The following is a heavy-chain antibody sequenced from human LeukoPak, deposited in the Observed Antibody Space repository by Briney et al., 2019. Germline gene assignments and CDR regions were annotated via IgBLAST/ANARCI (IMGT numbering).Heavy chain of an antibody. CDR2: IYYSGST. J-gene: IGHJ6*03. CDR3: ARDGGGTTMRTYYYYMDV. CDR1: GGSISSYY. Sequence: KPSETLSLTCTVSGGSISSYYWSWIRQPPGKGLEWIGYIYYSGSTNYNPSLKSRVTISVDTSKSQFSLKLSSVTAADTAVYYCARDGGGTTMRTYYYYMDVWGKGTTVTVFS. D-gene: IGHD1-7*01. V-gene: IGHV4-59*01.